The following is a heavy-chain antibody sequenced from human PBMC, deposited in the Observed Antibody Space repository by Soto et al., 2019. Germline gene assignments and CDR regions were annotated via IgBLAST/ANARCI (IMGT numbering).Heavy chain of an antibody. J-gene: IGHJ4*02. D-gene: IGHD3-10*01. CDR3: AKFPRGNQEPS. CDR2: LSYDGSEK. Sequence: PGGSLRLSCIASVFTFRNYGMHWVRQAPCKELEWVSVLSYDGSEKDYSASVRGRFTISRYNSKNTLNLQMNSLRTDDTANYYSAKFPRGNQEPSWGQGNLVTVSS. CDR1: VFTFRNYG. V-gene: IGHV3-30*18.